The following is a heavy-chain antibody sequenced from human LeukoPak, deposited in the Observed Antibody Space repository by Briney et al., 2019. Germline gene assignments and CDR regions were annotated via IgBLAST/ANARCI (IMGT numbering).Heavy chain of an antibody. CDR1: GYSISSGYY. CDR2: IYHSGST. V-gene: IGHV4-38-2*02. J-gene: IGHJ4*02. Sequence: PSETPSLTCTVSGYSISSGYYWGWIRQPPGKGLEWIGSIYHSGSTYYNPSPKSRVTISVDTSKNQFSLKLSSVTAADMAVYYCARRSTLYYFDYWGQGTLVTVSS. CDR3: ARRSTLYYFDY. D-gene: IGHD5/OR15-5a*01.